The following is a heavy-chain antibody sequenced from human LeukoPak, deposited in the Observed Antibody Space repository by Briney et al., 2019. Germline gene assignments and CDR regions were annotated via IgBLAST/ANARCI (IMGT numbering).Heavy chain of an antibody. D-gene: IGHD1-20*01. Sequence: PGGSLRLSCAASGFTFSSYSMNWVRQAPGKGLEWVSSISSSSYIYYADSVKGRFTISRDNAKNSLYLQMNSLRAEDTAVYYCARESERWYNWNHGDDAFDIWGQGTMVTVSS. CDR1: GFTFSSYS. CDR3: ARESERWYNWNHGDDAFDI. J-gene: IGHJ3*02. CDR2: ISSSSYI. V-gene: IGHV3-21*01.